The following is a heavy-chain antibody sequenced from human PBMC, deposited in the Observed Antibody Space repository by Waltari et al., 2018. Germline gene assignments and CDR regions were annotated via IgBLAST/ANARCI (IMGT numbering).Heavy chain of an antibody. CDR2: IHIFGTA. J-gene: IGHJ6*02. V-gene: IGHV1-69*01. CDR3: ARDRSGYDYYYYGMDF. D-gene: IGHD5-12*01. Sequence: IHIFGTANYAQKCQGRVTITADESTSTAYMELSSLRSEDTAVDYCARDRSGYDYYYYGMDFWGQGTTVTVSS.